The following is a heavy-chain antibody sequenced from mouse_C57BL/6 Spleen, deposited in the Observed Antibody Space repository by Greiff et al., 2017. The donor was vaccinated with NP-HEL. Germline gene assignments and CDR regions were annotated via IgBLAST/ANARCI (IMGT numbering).Heavy chain of an antibody. CDR1: GFTFSSYT. Sequence: EVKLVESGGGLVKPGGSLKLSCAASGFTFSSYTMSWVRQTPEKRLEWVATISGGGGNTYYPDSVKGRFTISRDNAKNTLYLQMSSLRSEDTALYYCARRDGYGFAYWGQGTLVTVSA. J-gene: IGHJ3*01. D-gene: IGHD2-2*01. CDR2: ISGGGGNT. V-gene: IGHV5-9*01. CDR3: ARRDGYGFAY.